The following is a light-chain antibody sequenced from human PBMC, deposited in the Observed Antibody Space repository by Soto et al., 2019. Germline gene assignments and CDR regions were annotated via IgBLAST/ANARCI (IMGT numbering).Light chain of an antibody. CDR1: QSISSW. CDR3: QQYDRYPYT. Sequence: DIQMTQSPSTLSASVGDRVTITCRASQSISSWLAWYHQKPGQAPNLLIYKASTLESGVPSRFSGSGSGTEFTLTISSLQPDDFATYYCQQYDRYPYTFGQGTKLEI. V-gene: IGKV1-5*03. CDR2: KAS. J-gene: IGKJ2*01.